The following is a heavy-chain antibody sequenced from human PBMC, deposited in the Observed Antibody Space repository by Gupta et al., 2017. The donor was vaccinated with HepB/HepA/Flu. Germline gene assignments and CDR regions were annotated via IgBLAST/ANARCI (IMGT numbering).Heavy chain of an antibody. V-gene: IGHV3-11*01. Sequence: QVQLVESGGGLGKPGGSLRLSCVASGFTFSDYYMSWIRQAPGKGLEWVSSIRGSGTTYYADSMKGRFTISRDNAQNSLYLQTDSLRADDTAVYYCVRGTTKYYFDYWGQGTPVTVSS. CDR1: GFTFSDYY. CDR3: VRGTTKYYFDY. D-gene: IGHD2/OR15-2a*01. J-gene: IGHJ4*02. CDR2: IRGSGTT.